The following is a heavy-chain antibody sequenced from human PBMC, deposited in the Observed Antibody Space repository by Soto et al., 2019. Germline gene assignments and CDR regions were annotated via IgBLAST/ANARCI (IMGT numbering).Heavy chain of an antibody. CDR2: IYYSGST. Sequence: PTETLSLTCTVTGDSISSRSYYWGWIRQPPGKGLEWIGSIYYSGSTYNNPSLRSRVSMSIDTSKDQFSLKLKSVTAADTALYFCARQRTSVVTKDYFDVWGPGSLVTVSS. CDR1: GDSISSRSYY. D-gene: IGHD2-21*02. V-gene: IGHV4-39*01. CDR3: ARQRTSVVTKDYFDV. J-gene: IGHJ4*02.